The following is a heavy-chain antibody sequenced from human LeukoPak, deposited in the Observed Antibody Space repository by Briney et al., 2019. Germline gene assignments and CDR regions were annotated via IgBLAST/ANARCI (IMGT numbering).Heavy chain of an antibody. J-gene: IGHJ4*02. Sequence: QPGGSLRLSCAASGFTFSTYWMNCVRQAPGKGLEWVANIKQDGSEKNYVDSVKGRFTISRDNAKNSLYLQMNSLRVEDTAVYYCARDLDSYGWFDYWGQGTLVTVSS. CDR1: GFTFSTYW. V-gene: IGHV3-7*01. CDR2: IKQDGSEK. CDR3: ARDLDSYGWFDY. D-gene: IGHD5-18*01.